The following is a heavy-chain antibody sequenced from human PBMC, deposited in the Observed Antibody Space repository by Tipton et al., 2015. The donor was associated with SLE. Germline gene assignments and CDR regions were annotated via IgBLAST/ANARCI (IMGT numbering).Heavy chain of an antibody. CDR3: AREGVGDGRYSVNGIVVAQMDV. V-gene: IGHV1-18*04. CDR2: ISAYNGNT. D-gene: IGHD5/OR15-5a*01. Sequence: QVQLVQSGAEVKKPGASVKFSCKASGYTFTSYGISWVRQAPGQGLEWMGWISAYNGNTNYAQKLQGRVTMTTDTSTSTAYMELRSLRSDDTAVYYRAREGVGDGRYSVNGIVVAQMDVWGQGTTVTVSS. J-gene: IGHJ6*02. CDR1: GYTFTSYG.